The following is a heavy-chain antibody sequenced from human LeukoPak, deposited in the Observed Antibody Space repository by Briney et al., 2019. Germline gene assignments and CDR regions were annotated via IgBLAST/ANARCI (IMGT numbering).Heavy chain of an antibody. CDR3: ASRSGSGWYFGY. Sequence: PGGSLRLSCAASGFTFSSYSMNWVRQAPGKGLVWVSYISSSSTIYYADSVKGRFTISRDNAKNSLYLQMNSLRAEDTAVYYCASRSGSGWYFGYWGQGTLVTVSS. CDR2: ISSSSTI. CDR1: GFTFSSYS. J-gene: IGHJ4*02. D-gene: IGHD6-19*01. V-gene: IGHV3-48*01.